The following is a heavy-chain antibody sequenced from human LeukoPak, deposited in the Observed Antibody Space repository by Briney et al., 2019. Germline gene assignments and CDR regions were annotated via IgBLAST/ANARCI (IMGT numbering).Heavy chain of an antibody. CDR2: ISSSGSTI. CDR1: GFTFSSYS. J-gene: IGHJ4*02. D-gene: IGHD3-22*01. V-gene: IGHV3-48*01. CDR3: ARVTKYYYDSSGYYPIDY. Sequence: PGGSLRLSCVASGFTFSSYSMNWVRQAPGKGLEWVSYISSSGSTIYYADSVKGRFTISRDNSKNTLYLQMNSLRAEDTAVYYCARVTKYYYDSSGYYPIDYWGQGTLVTVSS.